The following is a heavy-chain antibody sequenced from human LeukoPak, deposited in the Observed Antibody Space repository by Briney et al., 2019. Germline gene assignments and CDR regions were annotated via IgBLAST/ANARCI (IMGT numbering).Heavy chain of an antibody. CDR1: GGSISSSNYY. V-gene: IGHV4-39*01. J-gene: IGHJ4*02. Sequence: SEPLSLTCTVSGGSISSSNYYWGWIRQPPGKGLEWIGSFYYSGSTYYNPSLTSRLTISVDTSKNQFSLKLSSVTAGDTAVYYCASAPRRGYIAGLDYWGQGTLVTVSS. D-gene: IGHD5-18*01. CDR2: FYYSGST. CDR3: ASAPRRGYIAGLDY.